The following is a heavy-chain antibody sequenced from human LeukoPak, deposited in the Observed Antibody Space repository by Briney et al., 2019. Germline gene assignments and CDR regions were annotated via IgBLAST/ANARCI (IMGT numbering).Heavy chain of an antibody. D-gene: IGHD4-11*01. CDR1: GGSISSSTYY. CDR3: ASAATTTVSSWFDP. V-gene: IGHV4-39*07. Sequence: SETLSLTCTASGGSISSSTYYWSWIRQPPGKGLEWIGEINHSGSTNYNPSLKSRVTISVDTSKNQFSLKLSSVTAADTAVYYCASAATTTVSSWFDPWGQGTLVTVSS. CDR2: INHSGST. J-gene: IGHJ5*02.